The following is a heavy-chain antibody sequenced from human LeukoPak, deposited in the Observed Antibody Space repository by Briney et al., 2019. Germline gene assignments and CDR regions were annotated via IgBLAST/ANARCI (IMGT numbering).Heavy chain of an antibody. CDR3: ARHGVRDGYNF. V-gene: IGHV4-39*01. CDR1: GGSISSSSYY. Sequence: PSETLYLTCTVSGGSISSSSYYWGWIRQPPGKGLEWIGSIYYSGSTYYNPSLKSRVTISVDTSKNQFSLKLSSVTAADTAVYYCARHGVRDGYNFWGQGTLVTVSS. J-gene: IGHJ4*02. D-gene: IGHD5-24*01. CDR2: IYYSGST.